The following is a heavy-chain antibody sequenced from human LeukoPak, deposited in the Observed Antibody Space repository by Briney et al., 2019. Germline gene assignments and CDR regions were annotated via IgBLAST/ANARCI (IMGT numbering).Heavy chain of an antibody. CDR2: ISSSSSYI. V-gene: IGHV3-21*01. J-gene: IGHJ4*02. CDR1: GFTFDDYA. CDR3: VGGYSPYYFDY. Sequence: GGSLRLSCAASGFTFDDYAMHWVRQAPGKGLEWVSSISSSSSYIYYADSVKGRFTISRDNAKNSLYLQMNSLRAEDTAVYYCVGGYSPYYFDYWGQGTLVTVSS. D-gene: IGHD2-15*01.